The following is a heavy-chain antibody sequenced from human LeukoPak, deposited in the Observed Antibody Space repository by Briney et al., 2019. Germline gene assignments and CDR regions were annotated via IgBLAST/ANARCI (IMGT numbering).Heavy chain of an antibody. V-gene: IGHV3-23*01. CDR2: LSGSGGST. CDR3: AKDLPSGWGIAVAGTRDY. D-gene: IGHD6-19*01. J-gene: IGHJ4*02. Sequence: AGGSLRLSCAASGFTFSSYAMSWVRQAPGRGLVWVSALSGSGGSTYYADSVKGRFTISRDNSKNTLYLQMNSLRAEDTAVYYCAKDLPSGWGIAVAGTRDYWGQGTLVTVSS. CDR1: GFTFSSYA.